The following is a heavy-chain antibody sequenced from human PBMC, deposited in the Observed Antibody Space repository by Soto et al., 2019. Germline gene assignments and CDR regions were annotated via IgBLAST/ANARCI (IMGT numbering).Heavy chain of an antibody. CDR1: RFTFSSYA. V-gene: IGHV3-23*01. CDR2: ISGSGGST. Sequence: EVQVLESGGGLVQPGGSLRLSCAASRFTFSSYAMSWVRQAPGKGLEWVSAISGSGGSTYYADSVKGRFTISRDNSKNTLYLQMNSLRAEDTAIYYCAKDSALLWFGESRGAFDYWGQGTLVTVSS. J-gene: IGHJ4*02. D-gene: IGHD3-10*01. CDR3: AKDSALLWFGESRGAFDY.